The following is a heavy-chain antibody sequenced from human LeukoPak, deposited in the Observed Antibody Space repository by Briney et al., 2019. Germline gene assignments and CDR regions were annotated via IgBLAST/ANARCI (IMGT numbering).Heavy chain of an antibody. Sequence: GASVKVSCTASGGTFSSYAISWVRQAPGQGLELMGGIIPIFGTANYAQKFQGRVTITADESTSTAYMELSSLRSEDTAVYYCARESRADYDILTGYYSQGESDPWGQGTLVTVSS. V-gene: IGHV1-69*13. CDR1: GGTFSSYA. D-gene: IGHD3-9*01. CDR3: ARESRADYDILTGYYSQGESDP. J-gene: IGHJ5*02. CDR2: IIPIFGTA.